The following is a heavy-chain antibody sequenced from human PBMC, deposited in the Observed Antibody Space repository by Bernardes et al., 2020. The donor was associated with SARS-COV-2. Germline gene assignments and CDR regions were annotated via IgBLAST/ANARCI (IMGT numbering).Heavy chain of an antibody. Sequence: SETLSLTCTVSGGSISSGDYYWSWIRQPPGKGLEWIGYIYYSGSTHYNPSLKSRVTISVDTSKNQFSLKLSSVTAADTAVYYCARDALGSITIFGVVTRHGMDVWGQGTTVTVSS. CDR3: ARDALGSITIFGVVTRHGMDV. CDR2: IYYSGST. CDR1: GGSISSGDYY. D-gene: IGHD3-3*01. V-gene: IGHV4-30-4*01. J-gene: IGHJ6*02.